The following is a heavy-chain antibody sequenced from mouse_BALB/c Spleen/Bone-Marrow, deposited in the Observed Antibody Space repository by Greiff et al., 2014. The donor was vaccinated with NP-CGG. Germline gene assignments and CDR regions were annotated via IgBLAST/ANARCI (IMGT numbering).Heavy chain of an antibody. CDR1: GYSFTTYW. J-gene: IGHJ3*01. CDR2: IHPSDSET. V-gene: IGHV1S82*01. CDR3: AREKVYYGISWFAY. D-gene: IGHD2-1*01. Sequence: QVQLQQPGTEVVRPGASVKLSCKASGYSFTTYWMNWVKQRPGQGLEWIGMIHPSDSETRLNQKFKDKATLTVDKSSSTAYMQLNSPTSEESAVYYWAREKVYYGISWFAYWGQGTLVTVSA.